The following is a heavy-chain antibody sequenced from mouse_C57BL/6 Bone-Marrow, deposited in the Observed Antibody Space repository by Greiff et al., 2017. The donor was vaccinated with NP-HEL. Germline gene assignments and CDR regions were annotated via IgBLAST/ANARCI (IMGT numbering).Heavy chain of an antibody. D-gene: IGHD2-3*01. J-gene: IGHJ2*01. V-gene: IGHV1-9*01. CDR1: GYTFTGYW. CDR2: ILPDSGRT. CDR3: AVDGYYVRYFDY. Sequence: VQLQQSGAELMKPGASVKLSCKATGYTFTGYWIEWVKQRPGHGLEWIGKILPDSGRTNYNEKCKGKATFTADTSSNTAYMQLRSLTTEDSAIYYCAVDGYYVRYFDYWGQGTTRTVSS.